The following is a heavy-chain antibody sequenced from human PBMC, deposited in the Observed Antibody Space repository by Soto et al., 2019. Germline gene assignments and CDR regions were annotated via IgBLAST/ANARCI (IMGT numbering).Heavy chain of an antibody. CDR1: GGSISGGYCS. V-gene: IGHV4-30-2*01. CDR2: IYNSGST. Sequence: PSETLSLTCAVSGGSISGGYCSWSWIRQPPGKGLEWIGFIYNSGSTYYNSSLKSRVTISVDRSKNHFFLNLTSVTAADTAVYYCATSRKFFQIWGQGTKVTVSS. CDR3: ATSRKFFQI. J-gene: IGHJ3*02.